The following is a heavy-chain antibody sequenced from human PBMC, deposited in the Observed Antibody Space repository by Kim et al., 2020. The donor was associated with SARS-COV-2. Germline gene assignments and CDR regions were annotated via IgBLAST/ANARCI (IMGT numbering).Heavy chain of an antibody. J-gene: IGHJ4*02. CDR1: GFTFSSYG. Sequence: GGSLRLSCAASGFTFSSYGMHWVRQAPGKGLEWVAVIWYDGSNKYYADSVKGRFTISRDNSKNTRYLQMNSLRAEDTAVYYCARGMTTNVEGDYWGQGTLVTVSS. CDR3: ARGMTTNVEGDY. D-gene: IGHD4-4*01. V-gene: IGHV3-33*01. CDR2: IWYDGSNK.